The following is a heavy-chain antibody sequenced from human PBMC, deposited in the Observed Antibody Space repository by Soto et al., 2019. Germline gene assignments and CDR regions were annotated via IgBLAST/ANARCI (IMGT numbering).Heavy chain of an antibody. Sequence: GGSLRLSCAASGFTFSSYAMHWVRQAPGKGLEWVAVISYDGSNKYYADSVKGRFTISRDNSKNTLYLQMNSLRAEDTAVYYCARDPGPAMGPPLYYFDYWGQGTLVTVSS. D-gene: IGHD5-18*01. J-gene: IGHJ4*02. CDR1: GFTFSSYA. CDR3: ARDPGPAMGPPLYYFDY. V-gene: IGHV3-30-3*01. CDR2: ISYDGSNK.